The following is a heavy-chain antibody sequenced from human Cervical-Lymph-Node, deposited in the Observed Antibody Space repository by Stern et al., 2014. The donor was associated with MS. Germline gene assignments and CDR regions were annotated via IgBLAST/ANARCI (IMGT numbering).Heavy chain of an antibody. Sequence: VHLVESGAEVKKPGSSVKVSCKASGGTFSIYTFSWVRQAPGQGLEWMGGILPILGTANYAQKFQGRVTITADESTSTAYMELSSLRSEDTAVYYCAREYKGVFDYWGQGTLVTVSS. CDR2: ILPILGTA. J-gene: IGHJ4*02. CDR1: GGTFSIYT. V-gene: IGHV1-69*01. D-gene: IGHD1-14*01. CDR3: AREYKGVFDY.